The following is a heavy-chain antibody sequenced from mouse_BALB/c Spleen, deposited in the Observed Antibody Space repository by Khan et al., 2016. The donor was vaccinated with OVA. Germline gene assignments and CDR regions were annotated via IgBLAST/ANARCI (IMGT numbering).Heavy chain of an antibody. Sequence: QIQLVQSGPGLVAPSQSLSITCTISGFSLTDYGVHWVRQPPGRGLEWLVVIWSDGSTTYNSALKSRLSIIKDNSKSQIFLKMNSLQTDDTAMYYCARQPYYHYYIMDYWGQGTSGTVSS. CDR2: IWSDGST. D-gene: IGHD2-10*01. J-gene: IGHJ4*01. CDR1: GFSLTDYG. V-gene: IGHV2-6-1*01. CDR3: ARQPYYHYYIMDY.